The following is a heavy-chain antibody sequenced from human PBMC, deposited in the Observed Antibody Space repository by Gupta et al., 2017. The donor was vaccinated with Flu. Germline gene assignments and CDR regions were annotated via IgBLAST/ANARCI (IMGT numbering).Heavy chain of an antibody. CDR3: ARDFDWAFQH. CDR2: IGSGGNT. V-gene: IGHV3-11*06. Sequence: VHLVESGGDLVQPGGSLRLSCAASGVTCSDCHMSWVRQAPGRGLEWLAYIGSGGNTDYADSVRGRFTISRDNAKNSLYLQMNSLRDEDTAVYYCARDFDWAFQHWGQGILVTVSS. J-gene: IGHJ1*01. CDR1: GVTCSDCH. D-gene: IGHD3-9*01.